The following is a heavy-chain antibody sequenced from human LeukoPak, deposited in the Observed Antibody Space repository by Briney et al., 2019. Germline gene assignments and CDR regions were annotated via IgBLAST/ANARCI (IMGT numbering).Heavy chain of an antibody. CDR3: AAVIRPPGYCSSTSCYLFDS. D-gene: IGHD2-2*01. CDR2: FDPEEGEA. V-gene: IGHV1-24*01. CDR1: GYTLTEIS. Sequence: ASVKVSCKVSGYTLTEISMHWVRQPPGKGLEWMGGFDPEEGEALYAQKFQGRVTMVEGTSTDTAYMELSSLRSEDTALYYCAAVIRPPGYCSSTSCYLFDSWGQGTLVTVSS. J-gene: IGHJ4*02.